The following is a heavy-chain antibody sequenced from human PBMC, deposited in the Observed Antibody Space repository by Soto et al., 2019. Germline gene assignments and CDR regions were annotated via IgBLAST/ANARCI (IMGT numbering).Heavy chain of an antibody. D-gene: IGHD3-22*01. CDR1: YG. CDR3: AKGLYYYDSSGYRLFDY. J-gene: IGHJ4*02. CDR2: VSVSGGTT. V-gene: IGHV3-23*01. Sequence: YGVRCVRQDKGKGLEWVSTVSVSGGTTYYADSLKGRFTISRDNSKKTVYLQMNRLRADDTAIYYCAKGLYYYDSSGYRLFDYWGQGTLVTV.